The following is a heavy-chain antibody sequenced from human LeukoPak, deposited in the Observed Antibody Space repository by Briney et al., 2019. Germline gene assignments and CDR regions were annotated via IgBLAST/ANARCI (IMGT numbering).Heavy chain of an antibody. V-gene: IGHV3-21*01. Sequence: GGTLRLSRAASRLSLRSYSMNLLGQAPAKGLEGVSSISSSSSYLYYADSVKCLFTTSRDNAKKSRYLQVNSLRAEDTAVYYCAREFQPQSSSWPIWFDRWGQRTLVTVAT. J-gene: IGHJ5*02. CDR3: AREFQPQSSSWPIWFDR. CDR2: ISSSSSYL. CDR1: RLSLRSYS. D-gene: IGHD6-13*01.